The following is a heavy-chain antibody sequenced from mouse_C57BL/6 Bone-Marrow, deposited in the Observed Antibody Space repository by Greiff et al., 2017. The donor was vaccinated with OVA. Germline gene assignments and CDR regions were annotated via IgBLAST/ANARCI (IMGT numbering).Heavy chain of an antibody. Sequence: EVQLVESGGGLVQPGGSLKLSCAASGFTFSDYYMYWVRQTPEKRLEWVAYISNGGGSTYYPDTVKGRFTISRDNAKNTLYLQMSRLKSEDTAMYYCAGGDFDYWGQGTTLTVSS. V-gene: IGHV5-12*01. CDR1: GFTFSDYY. J-gene: IGHJ2*01. CDR2: ISNGGGST. CDR3: AGGDFDY.